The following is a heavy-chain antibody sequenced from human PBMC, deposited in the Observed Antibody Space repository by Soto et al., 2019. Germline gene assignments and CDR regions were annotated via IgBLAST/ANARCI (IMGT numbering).Heavy chain of an antibody. Sequence: SVKVSCKASGFTFTSSAMQWVRQARGQRLEWIGWIVVGSGNTNYAQKFQERVTITRDMSTSTAYMELSSLRSEDTAVYYCAAEQDYYGSALPPDAFDIWGQGTMVTVSS. CDR3: AAEQDYYGSALPPDAFDI. D-gene: IGHD3-10*01. V-gene: IGHV1-58*02. J-gene: IGHJ3*02. CDR2: IVVGSGNT. CDR1: GFTFTSSA.